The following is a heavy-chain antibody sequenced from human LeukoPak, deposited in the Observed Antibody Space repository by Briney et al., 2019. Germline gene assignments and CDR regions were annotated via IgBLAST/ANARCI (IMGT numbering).Heavy chain of an antibody. D-gene: IGHD5-24*01. V-gene: IGHV3-23*01. CDR3: AKDVASGYSYFDY. Sequence: PGGSLRLSCAASGFTFSSYAMSWVRQAPGKGLEWVSAISGSGGSTSYADSVKGRFTISRDNSKNTLHLQMNSLRAEDTAVYYCAKDVASGYSYFDYWGQGTLVTVSS. CDR2: ISGSGGST. CDR1: GFTFSSYA. J-gene: IGHJ4*02.